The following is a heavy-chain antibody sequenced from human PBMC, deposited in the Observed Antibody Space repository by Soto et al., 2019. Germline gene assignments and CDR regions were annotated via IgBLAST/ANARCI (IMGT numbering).Heavy chain of an antibody. D-gene: IGHD5-12*01. V-gene: IGHV3-43*01. CDR3: VKDGCGXSGYDDDLYSYYYGMDV. J-gene: IGHJ6*02. CDR2: ISWDGDTT. Sequence: GGSLRLSCTTSGFSFDYYTMHWVRQAPGKGLEWVSLISWDGDTTYYVDSVKGRFTISRDNSKSSLYLQMTSLRTEHTALYYCVKDGCGXSGYDDDLYSYYYGMDVWGQGTTVTVSS. CDR1: GFSFDYYT.